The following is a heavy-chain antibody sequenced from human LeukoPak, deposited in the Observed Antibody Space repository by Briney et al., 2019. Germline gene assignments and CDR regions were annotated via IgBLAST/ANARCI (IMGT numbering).Heavy chain of an antibody. D-gene: IGHD5-12*01. CDR2: ISSSGSTK. CDR3: ARDESRRDGYKGNY. V-gene: IGHV3-11*01. CDR1: GFTFSSYA. Sequence: SGGSLRLSCAASGFTFSSYAMSWIRQAPGKGLDWVSYISSSGSTKYYADSVRGRFTISRDNAKNSLYLQMDSLRAEDTAVYYCARDESRRDGYKGNYWGQGTLVTVSS. J-gene: IGHJ4*02.